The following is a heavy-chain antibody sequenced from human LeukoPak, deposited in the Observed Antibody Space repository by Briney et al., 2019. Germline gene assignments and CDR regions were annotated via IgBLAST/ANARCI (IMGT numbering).Heavy chain of an antibody. D-gene: IGHD6-19*01. J-gene: IGHJ4*02. CDR1: GFAFSDYY. CDR2: ISSTGII. CDR3: TRGGRIAVAGSYYFDY. V-gene: IGHV3-11*04. Sequence: GGSLRLSCAASGFAFSDYYMSWIRQAPGKWLEWVSYISSTGIIYYSDSVQGRFTISRDNAKNSLYLQMNSLRAEDTAVYYCTRGGRIAVAGSYYFDYWGQGTLVTVSS.